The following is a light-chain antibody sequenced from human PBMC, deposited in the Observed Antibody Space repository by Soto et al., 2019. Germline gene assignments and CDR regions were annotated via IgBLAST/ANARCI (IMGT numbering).Light chain of an antibody. Sequence: DIQMTQSPSNLSGSVGDRVTITCRASQTISSWLAWYQQKPGKAPKLLIYKASTLKSGVPSRFNGSGTGTEFTLTISSLQPDDFATYYCQHYNSYSEAFGQGTKVDIK. CDR1: QTISSW. CDR2: KAS. V-gene: IGKV1-5*03. J-gene: IGKJ1*01. CDR3: QHYNSYSEA.